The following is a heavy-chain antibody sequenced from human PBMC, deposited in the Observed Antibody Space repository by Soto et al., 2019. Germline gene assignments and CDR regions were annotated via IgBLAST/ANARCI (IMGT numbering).Heavy chain of an antibody. CDR3: TRLVEQKSGYSDD. V-gene: IGHV3-73*01. CDR2: IRTEPYSYAA. CDR1: GFTFSSSA. D-gene: IGHD1-26*01. J-gene: IGHJ4*02. Sequence: PGGSLRLSCAASGFTFSSSAMQWVRQASGKGLEWVGRIRTEPYSYAAAYAASVKGRFTIFRDDSKNTAYLQMNSLKTEDTAVYYVTRLVEQKSGYSDDWGQGTLVTVSS.